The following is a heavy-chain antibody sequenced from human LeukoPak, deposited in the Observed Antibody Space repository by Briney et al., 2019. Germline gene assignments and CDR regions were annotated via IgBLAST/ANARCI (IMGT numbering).Heavy chain of an antibody. J-gene: IGHJ3*02. D-gene: IGHD3-16*01. CDR1: GFTFSSYE. CDR3: ARDRLPPLGAFDI. Sequence: GGSLRLSCAASGFTFSSYEMNWVRQAPGKGLEWVSYISSGGSTIYYADSVKGRFTISRDNSKNTLYLQMNSLRAEDTAVYHCARDRLPPLGAFDIWGQGTMVTVSS. CDR2: ISSGGSTI. V-gene: IGHV3-48*03.